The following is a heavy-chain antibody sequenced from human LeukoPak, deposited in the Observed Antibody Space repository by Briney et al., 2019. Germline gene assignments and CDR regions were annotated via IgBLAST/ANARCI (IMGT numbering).Heavy chain of an antibody. D-gene: IGHD6-19*01. Sequence: SETLSLTCTVSGGPISSGGYYWSWIRQHPGKGLEWIGYIYYSGSTYYNPTLKSRVTITVDTSKNQFSLKLSPVTAADTAVYYCARGMVAVADTNWFDPWGQGTLVTVSS. CDR1: GGPISSGGYY. CDR3: ARGMVAVADTNWFDP. CDR2: IYYSGST. V-gene: IGHV4-31*03. J-gene: IGHJ5*02.